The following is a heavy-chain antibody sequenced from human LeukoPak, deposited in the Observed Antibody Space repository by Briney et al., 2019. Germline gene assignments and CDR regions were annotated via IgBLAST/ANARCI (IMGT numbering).Heavy chain of an antibody. Sequence: GGSLRLSCAASGFPLSSYAMSWVRQASGKGLEWVAVISYDGSNKYYADSVKGRFTISRDNSKNTLYLQMNSLRAEDTAVYYCAREGVVDAFDIWGQGTMATVSS. CDR2: ISYDGSNK. CDR1: GFPLSSYA. J-gene: IGHJ3*02. CDR3: AREGVVDAFDI. V-gene: IGHV3-30*04.